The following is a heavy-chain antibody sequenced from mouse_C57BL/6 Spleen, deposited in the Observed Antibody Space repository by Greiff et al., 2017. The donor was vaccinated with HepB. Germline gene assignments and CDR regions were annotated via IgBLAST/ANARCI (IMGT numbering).Heavy chain of an antibody. CDR2: IDPETGGT. D-gene: IGHD1-1*01. CDR3: TRNRGSSPGY. CDR1: GYTFTDYE. V-gene: IGHV1-15*01. J-gene: IGHJ2*01. Sequence: QVQLQQSGAELVRPGASVTLSCKASGYTFTDYEMHWVKQTPVHGLEWIGAIDPETGGTAYNQKFKGKAILTADKSSSTAYMELRSLTSEDSAVYYFTRNRGSSPGYWGQGTTLTVSS.